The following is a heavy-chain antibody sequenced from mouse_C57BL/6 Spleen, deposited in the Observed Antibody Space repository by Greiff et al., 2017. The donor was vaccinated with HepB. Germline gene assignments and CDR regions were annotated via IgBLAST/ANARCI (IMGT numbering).Heavy chain of an antibody. CDR1: GFTFSDYG. V-gene: IGHV5-17*01. CDR2: ISSGSSTI. D-gene: IGHD4-1*01. Sequence: EVHLVESGGGLVKPGGSLKLSCAASGFTFSDYGMHWVRQAPEKGLEWVAYISSGSSTIYYADTVKGRFTISRDNAKNTLFLQMTSLRSEDTAMYYCARRLTGTFYAMDYWGQGTSVTVSS. CDR3: ARRLTGTFYAMDY. J-gene: IGHJ4*01.